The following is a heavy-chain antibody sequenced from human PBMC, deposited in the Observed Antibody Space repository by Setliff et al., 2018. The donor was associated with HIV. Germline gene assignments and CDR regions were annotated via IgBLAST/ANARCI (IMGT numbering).Heavy chain of an antibody. CDR1: GGSISSGGYY. CDR3: ARDSEITLGPQGYYYGLDV. J-gene: IGHJ6*02. D-gene: IGHD3-10*01. V-gene: IGHV4-31*03. CDR2: IYYSGTS. Sequence: KPSETLSLTCTVSGGSISSGGYYWSWIRQHPGKGLEWIGYIYYSGTSDYNPSLKSRVTISGDTSNNQFSLKLSSGTAADTAVYYCARDSEITLGPQGYYYGLDVWGQGTTVTVS.